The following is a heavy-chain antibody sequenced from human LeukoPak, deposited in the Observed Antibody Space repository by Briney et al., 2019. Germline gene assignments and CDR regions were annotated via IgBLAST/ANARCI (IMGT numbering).Heavy chain of an antibody. Sequence: ASMKVSCTTSGYTFTSYYVSWVRQAPGQGLEWMGWISGYNAKTKYVQKFQGRITMTIDTSTTTAYMELRSLTSDDTAVYYCARVRDYYASSDYSDYWGQGTLVTVSS. CDR2: ISGYNAKT. V-gene: IGHV1-18*04. CDR1: GYTFTSYY. CDR3: ARVRDYYASSDYSDY. J-gene: IGHJ4*02. D-gene: IGHD3-22*01.